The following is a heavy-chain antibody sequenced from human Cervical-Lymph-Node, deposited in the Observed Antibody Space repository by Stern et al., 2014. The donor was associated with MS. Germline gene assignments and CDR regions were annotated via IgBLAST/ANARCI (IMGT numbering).Heavy chain of an antibody. D-gene: IGHD6-13*01. CDR1: GFKFDDYA. Sequence: EVQLVESGGGLVQPGRSLRLSCAASGFKFDDYAMHWVRRVPGKGLEWVSGIGWNRGSTDYADSVKGRFTISRDNARNSLYLEMNSLRPEDTALYYCAKDLYSSSWYDNYSFYGMDVWGQGTTVTVSS. CDR3: AKDLYSSSWYDNYSFYGMDV. CDR2: IGWNRGST. V-gene: IGHV3-9*01. J-gene: IGHJ6*02.